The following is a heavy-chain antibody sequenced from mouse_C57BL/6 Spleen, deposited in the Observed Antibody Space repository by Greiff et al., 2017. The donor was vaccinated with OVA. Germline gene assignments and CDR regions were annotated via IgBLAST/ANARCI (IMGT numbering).Heavy chain of an antibody. Sequence: QVQLQQPGAELVKPGASVKLSCKASGYTFTSYWMQWVKQRPGQGLEWIGEIDPSDSYTNYNQKFKGKATLTVDTSSSTAYMQLSSLTSEDSAVYYCARSQTGTWAYWGQGTLVTVSA. CDR2: IDPSDSYT. CDR3: ARSQTGTWAY. V-gene: IGHV1-50*01. J-gene: IGHJ3*01. D-gene: IGHD4-1*01. CDR1: GYTFTSYW.